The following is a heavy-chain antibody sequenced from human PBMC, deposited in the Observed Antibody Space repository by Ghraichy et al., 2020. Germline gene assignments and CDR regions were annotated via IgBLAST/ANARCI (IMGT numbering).Heavy chain of an antibody. J-gene: IGHJ4*02. CDR2: IILIFGTA. Sequence: SVKVSCKASGGTFSSYAISWVRQAPGQGLEWMGGIILIFGTANYAQKFQGRVTITADESTSTAYMELSSLRSEDTAVYYCASDIGKYDSSGYHPGGLVYWGQGTLVTVSS. V-gene: IGHV1-69*13. D-gene: IGHD3-22*01. CDR1: GGTFSSYA. CDR3: ASDIGKYDSSGYHPGGLVY.